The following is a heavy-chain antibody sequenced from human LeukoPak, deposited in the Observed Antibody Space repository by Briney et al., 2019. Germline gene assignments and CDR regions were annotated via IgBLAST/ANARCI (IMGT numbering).Heavy chain of an antibody. V-gene: IGHV3-33*01. D-gene: IGHD5-18*01. CDR3: ARGSGYNYGYLDY. CDR1: GFTFSSYG. Sequence: GGSLRLSCAASGFTFSSYGMHWVRQAPGKGLEWEAVIWYEGNNKYYADSVKGRFTISRDNSKNTLYLQMNSLRAEDTAVYYCARGSGYNYGYLDYWGQGTLVTVSS. CDR2: IWYEGNNK. J-gene: IGHJ4*02.